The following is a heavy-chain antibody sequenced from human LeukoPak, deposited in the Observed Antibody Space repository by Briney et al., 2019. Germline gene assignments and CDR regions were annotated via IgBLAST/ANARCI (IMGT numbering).Heavy chain of an antibody. J-gene: IGHJ4*02. CDR3: AKVVTVDY. Sequence: PGGSLRLSCAASGFTFSNYAMHWVRQAPGKGLEWVAVISYDGSNKYYADSVKGRFTISRDNSKNTLYLQMNSLRAEDTAVYYCAKVVTVDYWGQGTLVTVSS. V-gene: IGHV3-30-3*01. CDR1: GFTFSNYA. CDR2: ISYDGSNK.